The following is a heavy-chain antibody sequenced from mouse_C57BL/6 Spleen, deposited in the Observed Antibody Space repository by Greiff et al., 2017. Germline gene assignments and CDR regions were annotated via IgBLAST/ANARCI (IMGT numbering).Heavy chain of an antibody. J-gene: IGHJ1*03. D-gene: IGHD5-1-1*01. Sequence: VQLQQSGPELVKPGASVKIPCKASGYTFTDYYMDWVKQSHGKSLEWIGDINPNNGGTNYNQKFKGKATLTLDTSSSTAYMELRSLTSEDTAVYYCAREDCKYDFDVWGTGTTVTVSS. CDR3: AREDCKYDFDV. V-gene: IGHV1-18*01. CDR2: INPNNGGT. CDR1: GYTFTDYY.